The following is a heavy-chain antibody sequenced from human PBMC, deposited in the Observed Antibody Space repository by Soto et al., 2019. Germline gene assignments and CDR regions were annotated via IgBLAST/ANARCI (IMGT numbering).Heavy chain of an antibody. V-gene: IGHV3-30*18. CDR1: GFTFSSYG. J-gene: IGHJ4*02. Sequence: QVQLVESGGGMVQPGRSLRLSCAASGFTFSSYGMHWVRQAPGKGLEWVAVISYDGSNKYYADSVKGRFTISRDNSKNTLYLQMNSLRAEDTAVYYCAKEVAAAAGNFDYWGQGTLVTVSS. CDR2: ISYDGSNK. CDR3: AKEVAAAAGNFDY. D-gene: IGHD6-13*01.